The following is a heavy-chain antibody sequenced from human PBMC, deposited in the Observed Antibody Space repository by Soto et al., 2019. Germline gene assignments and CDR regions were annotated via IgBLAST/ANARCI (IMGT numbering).Heavy chain of an antibody. CDR2: ISGSGDST. J-gene: IGHJ3*02. CDR3: ARRYDYGDYDDAFDI. Sequence: GGSLRLSCAASGFTFSSYAMSWVRQAPGKGLEWVSAISGSGDSTYYADSVKGRFTISRDNSKNTLYLQMNSLRAEDTAVYYCARRYDYGDYDDAFDIWGQGTMVTVSS. D-gene: IGHD4-17*01. CDR1: GFTFSSYA. V-gene: IGHV3-23*01.